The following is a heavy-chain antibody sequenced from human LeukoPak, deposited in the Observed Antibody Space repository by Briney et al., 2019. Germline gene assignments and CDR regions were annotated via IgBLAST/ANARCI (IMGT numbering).Heavy chain of an antibody. CDR2: ISSSGSTI. CDR3: ARDYYDSSGYYYFDY. CDR1: GFTFSDYY. V-gene: IGHV3-11*04. J-gene: IGHJ4*02. Sequence: GGSLRLSCASSGFTFSDYYMIWIREAPGKELEWVSYISSSGSTIYYADSVKGRFTISRDNAKNSLYLQMNSLRAEDTAVYYCARDYYDSSGYYYFDYWGQGTLVTVSS. D-gene: IGHD3-22*01.